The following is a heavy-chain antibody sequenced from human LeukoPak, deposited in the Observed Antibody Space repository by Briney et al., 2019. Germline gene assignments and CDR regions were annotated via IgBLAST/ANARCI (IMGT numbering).Heavy chain of an antibody. Sequence: SETLSLTCTVSCGSISSFYWSWIRQPPGKGLEWIGYIYYSGSTNYNPSLKSRVTISVDTSKNQFSLKLRSVTAADTAAYYCARHVGYGNNWFDPWGQGTLVTVSS. CDR1: CGSISSFY. D-gene: IGHD5-18*01. CDR2: IYYSGST. CDR3: ARHVGYGNNWFDP. V-gene: IGHV4-59*08. J-gene: IGHJ5*02.